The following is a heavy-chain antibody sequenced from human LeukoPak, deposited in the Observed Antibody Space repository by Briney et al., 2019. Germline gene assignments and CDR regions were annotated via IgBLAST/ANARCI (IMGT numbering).Heavy chain of an antibody. Sequence: SETLSLTCAVYGGSFSGYYWSWIRQPPGKGLEWIGEINHSGSTNYNPSLKSRVTISVDTSKNQFSLKLSSVTAADTAVYYCASPYGSGNFDAFDIWGQGTMVTVSS. CDR2: INHSGST. J-gene: IGHJ3*02. D-gene: IGHD3-10*01. CDR1: GGSFSGYY. V-gene: IGHV4-34*01. CDR3: ASPYGSGNFDAFDI.